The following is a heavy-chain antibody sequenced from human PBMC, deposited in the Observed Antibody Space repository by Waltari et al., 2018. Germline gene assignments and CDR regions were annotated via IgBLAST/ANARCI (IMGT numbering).Heavy chain of an antibody. CDR1: GGSFSGYY. D-gene: IGHD3-10*01. CDR3: ARGLSNVLLWFGEFRKINWFDP. Sequence: QVQLQQWGAGLLKPSETLSLTCAVYGGSFSGYYWSWTRKPPGKGLEWIGEINHSGSPNYNPSLKSRVTISVDTSKNQFSLKLSSVTAADTAVYYCARGLSNVLLWFGEFRKINWFDPWGQGTLVTVSS. CDR2: INHSGSP. V-gene: IGHV4-34*01. J-gene: IGHJ5*02.